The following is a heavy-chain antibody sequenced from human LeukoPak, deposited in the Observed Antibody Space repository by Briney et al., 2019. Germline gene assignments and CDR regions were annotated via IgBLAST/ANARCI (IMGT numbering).Heavy chain of an antibody. J-gene: IGHJ4*02. V-gene: IGHV1-8*01. CDR3: ARGGKFYYDSSGYSWGFDY. D-gene: IGHD3-22*01. Sequence: ASVKVSCKASGYTFTSYDINWVRQATGQGLEWVGWMNPNSGNTGYAQKFQGRVTMTRNTSISTAYMELSSLRSEDTAVYYCARGGKFYYDSSGYSWGFDYWGQGTLVTVSS. CDR1: GYTFTSYD. CDR2: MNPNSGNT.